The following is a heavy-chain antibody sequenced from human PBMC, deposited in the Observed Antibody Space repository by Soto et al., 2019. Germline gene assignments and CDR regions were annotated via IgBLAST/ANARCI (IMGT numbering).Heavy chain of an antibody. D-gene: IGHD2-15*01. V-gene: IGHV4-30-2*01. J-gene: IGHJ4*02. Sequence: SETLSLTCAVSGGSISSGGYSLSWIRQPPGKGLEWIGYIYHSGSTYYNPYLKSRVTISVDRSKNQFSLKLSSVTAEDTAVYYCARVRMYYFDYWGQGTLVPVSS. CDR1: GGSISSGGYS. CDR2: IYHSGST. CDR3: ARVRMYYFDY.